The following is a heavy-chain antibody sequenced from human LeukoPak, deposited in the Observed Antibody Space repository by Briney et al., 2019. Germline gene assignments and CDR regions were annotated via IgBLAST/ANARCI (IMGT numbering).Heavy chain of an antibody. CDR3: ARDSGYSYDSGTLDY. J-gene: IGHJ4*02. CDR1: GFTFSSYA. CDR2: ISYDGSNK. Sequence: GGSLRLSCAASGFTFSSYAMHWVRQAPGKGLEWVAVISYDGSNKYYADSVKGRFTISRDNSKNTLYLQMNSLGAEDTAVYYCARDSGYSYDSGTLDYWGQGTLVTVSS. V-gene: IGHV3-30-3*01. D-gene: IGHD5-18*01.